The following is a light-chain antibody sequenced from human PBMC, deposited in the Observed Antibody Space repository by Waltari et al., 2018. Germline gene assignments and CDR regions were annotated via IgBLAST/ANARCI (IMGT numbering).Light chain of an antibody. Sequence: DIQMTQSPSSLSASVGDRVTITCRASQSISSYLNWYQQKPGKAPKVLIYVASSLQSGVPSMFSGSGSGTDFTLTISSLQHEDVATYYCQQSYSTPPAFGQGTKVEIK. J-gene: IGKJ1*01. V-gene: IGKV1-39*01. CDR3: QQSYSTPPA. CDR2: VAS. CDR1: QSISSY.